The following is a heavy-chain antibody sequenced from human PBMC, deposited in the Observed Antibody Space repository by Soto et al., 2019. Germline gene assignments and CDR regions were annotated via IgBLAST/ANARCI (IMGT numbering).Heavy chain of an antibody. J-gene: IGHJ6*02. CDR1: GFTFSDYA. Sequence: PGGSLRLSCLASGFTFSDYAMTWVRHVPGRGLEWVASLDGAGDSTYYADSVRGRFTISRDNSQNTLFLQMKRLTVDDTAIYYCAAPRDEYGSGVSWFTYGMDIWGQGTTVTVSS. CDR2: LDGAGDST. D-gene: IGHD3-10*01. CDR3: AAPRDEYGSGVSWFTYGMDI. V-gene: IGHV3-23*01.